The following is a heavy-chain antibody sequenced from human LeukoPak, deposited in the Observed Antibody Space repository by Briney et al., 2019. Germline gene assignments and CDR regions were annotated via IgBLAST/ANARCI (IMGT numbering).Heavy chain of an antibody. J-gene: IGHJ4*02. CDR1: GYTFTSYY. CDR2: INPSGGST. Sequence: EASVKVSCKASGYTFTSYYVHWVRQAPGPGLEWMGMINPSGGSTTYSQKFQGRITMTRGTSMSTVYMELSSLRSEDTAVYYCARGPGTNIDYWGQGTLATVSS. D-gene: IGHD3-10*01. CDR3: ARGPGTNIDY. V-gene: IGHV1-46*01.